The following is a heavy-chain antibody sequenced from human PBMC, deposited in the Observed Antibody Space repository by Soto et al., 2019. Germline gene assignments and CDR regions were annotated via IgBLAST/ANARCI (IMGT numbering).Heavy chain of an antibody. D-gene: IGHD1-26*01. V-gene: IGHV3-53*01. CDR2: IYSGGST. Sequence: GGSLRLSCAASGFSVSNHFMTWVRQAPGTGPEWVSTIYSGGSTYYTDSAKGRLIISRDSSKNMVYLQMNSLRDEDTAVYYCARSGSYVNGFDYWGQGTPVTVSS. CDR3: ARSGSYVNGFDY. CDR1: GFSVSNHF. J-gene: IGHJ4*02.